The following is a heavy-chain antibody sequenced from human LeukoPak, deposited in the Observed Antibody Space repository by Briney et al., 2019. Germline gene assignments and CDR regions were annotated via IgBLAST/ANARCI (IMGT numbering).Heavy chain of an antibody. D-gene: IGHD6-13*01. Sequence: QPGRSLRLSCAASGFTFSSHGMHWVRQAPGKGLEWVSDISYDGSNKYYADSVKGRLTISRDNSKNTLYLQMNSLRVEDTAVYYCAKTERQQSQYYYYGLDVWGLGTTVTVSS. J-gene: IGHJ6*02. CDR3: AKTERQQSQYYYYGLDV. CDR1: GFTFSSHG. V-gene: IGHV3-30*18. CDR2: ISYDGSNK.